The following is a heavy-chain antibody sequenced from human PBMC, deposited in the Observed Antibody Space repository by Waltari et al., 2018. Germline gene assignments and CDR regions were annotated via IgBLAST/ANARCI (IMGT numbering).Heavy chain of an antibody. Sequence: EVQLLESGGDLVQPGGSLRLSCAASGFTFSSFAMSWVRQPPGKGLEWFSTMSGSHGSMFYADSAKGRFTISRDNSGKVLYLQMNSLRVEDSAIYYCAKGMVNSPKRGHDFWGQGTLVTVLS. CDR3: AKGMVNSPKRGHDF. CDR1: GFTFSSFA. D-gene: IGHD3-10*01. J-gene: IGHJ4*02. V-gene: IGHV3-23*01. CDR2: MSGSHGSM.